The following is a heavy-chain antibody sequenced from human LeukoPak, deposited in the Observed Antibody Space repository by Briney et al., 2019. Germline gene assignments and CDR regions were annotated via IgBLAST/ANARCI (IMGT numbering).Heavy chain of an antibody. V-gene: IGHV1-24*01. J-gene: IGHJ5*02. CDR2: FDPEDGET. CDR3: ATYSMTTPLEDWFDP. Sequence: ASVEVSCKVSGYTLTELSMHWVRQAPGKGLEWMGGFDPEDGETIYAQKFQGRVTMTEDTSTDTAYMELSSLRSEDTAVYYCATYSMTTPLEDWFDPWGQGTLVTVSS. D-gene: IGHD4-11*01. CDR1: GYTLTELS.